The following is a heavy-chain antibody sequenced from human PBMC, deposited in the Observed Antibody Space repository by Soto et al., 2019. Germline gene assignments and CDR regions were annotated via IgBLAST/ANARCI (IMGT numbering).Heavy chain of an antibody. CDR3: AGGADDYYYYYYYMDV. CDR1: GFTFSDYY. D-gene: IGHD2-21*02. V-gene: IGHV3-11*01. J-gene: IGHJ6*03. Sequence: GGSLRLSCAASGFTFSDYYMSWIRQAPGKGLEWVSYISSSGSTIYYADSVKGRFTISRDNAKNSLYLQMNSLRAEDTAVYYCAGGADDYYYYYYYMDVWGKGTTVTVSS. CDR2: ISSSGSTI.